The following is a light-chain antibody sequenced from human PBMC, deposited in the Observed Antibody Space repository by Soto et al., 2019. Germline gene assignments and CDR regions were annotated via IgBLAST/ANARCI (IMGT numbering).Light chain of an antibody. CDR3: HQRKSWPRT. CDR1: QSVSSRY. CDR2: GAS. Sequence: EIVLTQSPGTLSVSPLELATLSCMASQSVSSRYLAWYQQKPGQAPRLLIHGASSRPTGIPDRFSGSGSGTDFTLTISRLEPEDSAVYYCHQRKSWPRTFGQGTKVDI. V-gene: IGKV3-20*01. J-gene: IGKJ1*01.